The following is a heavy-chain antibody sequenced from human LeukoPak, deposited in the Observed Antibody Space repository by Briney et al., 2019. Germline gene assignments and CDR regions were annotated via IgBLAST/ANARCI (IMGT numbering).Heavy chain of an antibody. Sequence: GGSLRLSCAASGFTFSDYYMSWIRQAPGKGLERVSYISSSGSTIYYADSVKGRLTISRGNSKNTLYLQMNSLRAEDTAVYYCARWYCSSTSCYYDYWGQGTLVTVSS. CDR1: GFTFSDYY. V-gene: IGHV3-11*01. D-gene: IGHD2-2*01. J-gene: IGHJ4*02. CDR3: ARWYCSSTSCYYDY. CDR2: ISSSGSTI.